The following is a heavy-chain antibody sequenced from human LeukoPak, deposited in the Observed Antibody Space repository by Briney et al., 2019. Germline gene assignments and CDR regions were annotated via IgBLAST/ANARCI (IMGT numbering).Heavy chain of an antibody. CDR1: GFTFSGYW. CDR2: INSEGKTT. J-gene: IGHJ2*01. D-gene: IGHD1-26*01. CDR3: ARDPGSNSHDWYFDL. Sequence: GGSLRLSCAASGFTFSGYWMYWVRQGPGKGLVWVSRINSEGKTTHYADSVKGRFVISRDNAKNTLYLQMNSLRAEDTAVYYCARDPGSNSHDWYFDLWGRGTLVTVSS. V-gene: IGHV3-74*01.